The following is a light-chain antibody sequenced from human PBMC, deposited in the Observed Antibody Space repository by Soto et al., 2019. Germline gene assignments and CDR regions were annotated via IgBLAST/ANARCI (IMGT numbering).Light chain of an antibody. CDR3: SSYTDRNNLV. V-gene: IGLV2-8*01. CDR1: SSDIGGYNS. J-gene: IGLJ1*01. CDR2: DVS. Sequence: SVLTHSPSASWSPGQSVTISCTGTSSDIGGYNSVSWYQQHPGKAPKVMIYDVSKRPSGVPDRFSGSKSGNTASLTVSALQAEDEADYYCSSYTDRNNLVFGTGTKVTVL.